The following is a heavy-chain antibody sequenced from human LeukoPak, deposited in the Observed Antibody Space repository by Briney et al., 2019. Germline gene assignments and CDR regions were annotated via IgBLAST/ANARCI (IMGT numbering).Heavy chain of an antibody. V-gene: IGHV5-51*01. J-gene: IGHJ4*02. CDR1: GYSFTSCW. CDR3: ARQLTMVRGPLDY. Sequence: GESLKISCKGSGYSFTSCWIGWVRPMPGKGLEWMGIIYPGDSDTRYSPSFQGQVTISADKSISTAYLQWSSLKASDTAMYYCARQLTMVRGPLDYWGQGTLVTVSS. CDR2: IYPGDSDT. D-gene: IGHD3-10*01.